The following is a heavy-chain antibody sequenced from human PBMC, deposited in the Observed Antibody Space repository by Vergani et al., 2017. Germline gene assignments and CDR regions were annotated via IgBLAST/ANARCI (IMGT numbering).Heavy chain of an antibody. V-gene: IGHV4-38-2*01. CDR3: ARTTYGSGSYYGVA. Sequence: QVQLQESGPGLVKPSETLSLTCAFSGYSISSGYYWGWIRQPPGKGLEWIGSIYHSGSTYYNPSLKSRVTISVDTSKNQFSLKLSSVTAADTAVYYCARTTYGSGSYYGVAWGQGTLVTVSS. D-gene: IGHD3-10*01. CDR2: IYHSGST. CDR1: GYSISSGYY. J-gene: IGHJ5*02.